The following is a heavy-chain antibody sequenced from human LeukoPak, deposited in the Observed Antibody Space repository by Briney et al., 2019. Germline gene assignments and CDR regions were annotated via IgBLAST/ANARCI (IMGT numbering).Heavy chain of an antibody. CDR3: ARRGIISLVRGFDY. CDR2: IYHSGST. D-gene: IGHD3-10*01. CDR1: GYSISSGYY. V-gene: IGHV4-38-2*02. J-gene: IGHJ4*02. Sequence: SETLSLTCTVSGYSISSGYYWGWIRQPPGKGLEWIGSIYHSGSTNYNTSLKSRVTISVDTSKNQFSLKLSSVTAADTAVYYCARRGIISLVRGFDYWGQGTLITVSS.